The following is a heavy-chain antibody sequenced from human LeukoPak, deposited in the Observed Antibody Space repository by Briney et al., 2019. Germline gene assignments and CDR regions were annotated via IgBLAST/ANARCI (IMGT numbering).Heavy chain of an antibody. J-gene: IGHJ4*02. Sequence: PGGSLRLSCAASGFTVNINYMSWVRQAPGKGLEWVAFIRYDGSNEYLDSVKGRFTISRDNSKNTLYLQMNSLRAEDTAVYYCAKGRYSGYDSTLNSFDYWGQGTLVTVSS. CDR3: AKGRYSGYDSTLNSFDY. V-gene: IGHV3-30*02. CDR1: GFTVNINY. CDR2: IRYDGSNE. D-gene: IGHD5-12*01.